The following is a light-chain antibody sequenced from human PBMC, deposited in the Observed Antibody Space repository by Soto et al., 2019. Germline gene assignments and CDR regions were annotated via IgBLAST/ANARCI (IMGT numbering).Light chain of an antibody. Sequence: QSVLTQPASASGTPGQRVTISCSGSSSNIGSNYVYWYQQLPGTAPKLLIYRNNQRPSGVPDRFSGSKSGTSASLAISGLRSEDEADYYCAAWDDSLSGQVFGTGTKSPS. J-gene: IGLJ1*01. CDR2: RNN. CDR3: AAWDDSLSGQV. V-gene: IGLV1-47*01. CDR1: SSNIGSNY.